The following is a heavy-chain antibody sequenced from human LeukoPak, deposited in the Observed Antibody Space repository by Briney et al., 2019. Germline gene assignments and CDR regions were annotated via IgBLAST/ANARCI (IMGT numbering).Heavy chain of an antibody. CDR1: GYTFTSYY. J-gene: IGHJ4*02. Sequence: ASVKVSCKASGYTFTSYYMHWVRQAPGQGLEWMGIINPSGGSTSYAQKFQGRVTMTRDTSTSTVYMELSSLRSEDTAVYYCARDREAYCGGDCLQLCYWGQGTLVTVSS. D-gene: IGHD2-21*02. CDR3: ARDREAYCGGDCLQLCY. CDR2: INPSGGST. V-gene: IGHV1-46*01.